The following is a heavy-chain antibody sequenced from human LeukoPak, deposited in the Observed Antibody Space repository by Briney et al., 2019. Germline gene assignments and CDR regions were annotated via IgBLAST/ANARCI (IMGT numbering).Heavy chain of an antibody. CDR3: ARVRGSGWSLDFDY. J-gene: IGHJ4*02. CDR1: GFTVSSNY. D-gene: IGHD6-19*01. CDR2: IYSGGST. Sequence: GSLRLSCAASGFTVSSNYMSWVRQAPGKGLEWVSVIYSGGSTYYADSVKGRFTISRDNSKNTLYLQMNSLRAEDTAVYYCARVRGSGWSLDFDYWGQGTLVTVSS. V-gene: IGHV3-53*01.